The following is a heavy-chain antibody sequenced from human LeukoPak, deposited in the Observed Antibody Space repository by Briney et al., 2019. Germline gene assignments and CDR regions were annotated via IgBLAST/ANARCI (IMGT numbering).Heavy chain of an antibody. D-gene: IGHD1-1*01. Sequence: GASMKVSCKASGYTFTSYGIIWVRQAPGQGLEWMGWISAYNGNTNYAQKLQGRVTMTTDTSTSTAYVELRSLRSDDTAVYYCARAVQVASYYFNYWGQGTLVTVSS. J-gene: IGHJ4*02. CDR1: GYTFTSYG. CDR3: ARAVQVASYYFNY. CDR2: ISAYNGNT. V-gene: IGHV1-18*01.